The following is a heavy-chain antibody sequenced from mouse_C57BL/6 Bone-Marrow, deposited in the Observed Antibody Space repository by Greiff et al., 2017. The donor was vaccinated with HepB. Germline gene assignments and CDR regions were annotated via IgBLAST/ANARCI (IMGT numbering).Heavy chain of an antibody. Sequence: QVQLQQPGAELVKPGASVKLSCKASGYTFTSYWMHWVKQRPGQGLEWIEMIHPNSGSTNYNEKFKSKVTLAVDKSSSTAYMQLSSLTSEDSAVYYCAQDGYGKPWFAYGGRGTVITVSA. CDR3: AQDGYGKPWFAY. J-gene: IGHJ3*01. V-gene: IGHV1-64*01. D-gene: IGHD2-1*01. CDR2: IHPNSGST. CDR1: GYTFTSYW.